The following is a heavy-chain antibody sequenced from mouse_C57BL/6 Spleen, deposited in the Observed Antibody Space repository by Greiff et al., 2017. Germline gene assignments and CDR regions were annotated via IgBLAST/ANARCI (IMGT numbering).Heavy chain of an antibody. J-gene: IGHJ2*01. CDR3: TRFTITTVED. D-gene: IGHD1-1*01. V-gene: IGHV1-4*01. CDR1: GYTFTSYT. Sequence: QVQLQQSGAELARPGASVKMSCKASGYTFTSYTMHWVKQRPGQGLEWIGYINPSSGYPKSNQTFKVKVTLTADKSSSTAYMQLSSLASEDSAVYCCTRFTITTVEDWGQGTTLTVSS. CDR2: INPSSGYP.